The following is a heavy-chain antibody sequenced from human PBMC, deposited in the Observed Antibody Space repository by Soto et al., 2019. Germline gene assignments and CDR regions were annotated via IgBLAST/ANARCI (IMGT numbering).Heavy chain of an antibody. Sequence: QVQLVQSGAEVKKPGASVKVSCKASGYTFISYSISWVRQAPGQGLEWMGWFSGHNGNTKYAQKHQGRVTMTTDPSTSTPYIDLRSLISDATPVYYCPRDLGAQVVDYWGQGTLVTVSS. CDR1: GYTFISYS. J-gene: IGHJ4*01. D-gene: IGHD1-26*01. V-gene: IGHV1-18*01. CDR3: PRDLGAQVVDY. CDR2: FSGHNGNT.